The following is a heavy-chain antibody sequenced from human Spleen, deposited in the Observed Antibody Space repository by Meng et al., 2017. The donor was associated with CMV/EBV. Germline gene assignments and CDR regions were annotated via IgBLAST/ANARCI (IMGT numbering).Heavy chain of an antibody. D-gene: IGHD2-2*01. CDR3: AGVLAPAAIIDYYGMDV. CDR1: GFTFSSYA. Sequence: GESLKISCAASGFTFSSYAMHWVRQTPGKGLEWAAAISFDGRNKYYADSVKGRFTISRDNSKNTLYLQMNSLRAEDTAVYYCAGVLAPAAIIDYYGMDVWGQGTTVTVSS. J-gene: IGHJ6*02. CDR2: ISFDGRNK. V-gene: IGHV3-30*04.